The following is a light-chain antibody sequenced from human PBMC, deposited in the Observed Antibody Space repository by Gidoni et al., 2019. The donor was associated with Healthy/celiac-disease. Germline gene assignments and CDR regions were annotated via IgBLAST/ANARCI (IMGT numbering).Light chain of an antibody. CDR2: DAS. CDR1: QSVSSY. V-gene: IGKV3-11*01. CDR3: QKRGNWLT. J-gene: IGKJ4*01. Sequence: IVLTQPPATLSLSPGERATRSCSASQSVSSYLAWYQQNPGQAPRLLIHDASNRATGIPARCSGSGSGTDFTITISNLEPEDFAVYYCQKRGNWLTFGGGTKVEIK.